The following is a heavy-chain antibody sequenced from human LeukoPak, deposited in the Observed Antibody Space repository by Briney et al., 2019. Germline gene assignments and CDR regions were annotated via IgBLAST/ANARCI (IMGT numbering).Heavy chain of an antibody. D-gene: IGHD3-22*01. CDR3: ARVGDYYDSRGYSDY. CDR1: GGTFSSYA. Sequence: ASVKVSCKASGGTFSSYAISWVRQAPGQGLEWMGRIIPIFGTANYAQKFQGRVTITTDESTSTAYMELSSLRSEDTAVYYCARVGDYYDSRGYSDYWGQGTLVTVSS. V-gene: IGHV1-69*05. J-gene: IGHJ4*02. CDR2: IIPIFGTA.